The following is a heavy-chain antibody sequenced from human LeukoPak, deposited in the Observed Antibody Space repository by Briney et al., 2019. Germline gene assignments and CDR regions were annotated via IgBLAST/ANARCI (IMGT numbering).Heavy chain of an antibody. Sequence: ASVKVSCKASGYTFTSYYMHWVRQAPGQGLEWMGWISAYNGNTNYAQKLQGRVTMTTDTSTSTAYMELRSLRSDDTAVYYCARASAYSSSSPFDYWGQGTLVTVSS. CDR1: GYTFTSYY. CDR3: ARASAYSSSSPFDY. CDR2: ISAYNGNT. V-gene: IGHV1-18*04. J-gene: IGHJ4*02. D-gene: IGHD6-6*01.